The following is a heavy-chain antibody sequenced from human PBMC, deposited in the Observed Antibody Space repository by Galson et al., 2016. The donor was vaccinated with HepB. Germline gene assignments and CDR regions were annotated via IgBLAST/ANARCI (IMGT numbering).Heavy chain of an antibody. J-gene: IGHJ4*02. D-gene: IGHD6-19*01. Sequence: APGQRLEWMGWINAGNGNTKYLQKFQGRVTITRDTSASTAYMELSSLRSEDTAVYYCARRGIAVAGFDYWGQGTLVTVSS. CDR3: ARRGIAVAGFDY. CDR2: INAGNGNT. V-gene: IGHV1-3*01.